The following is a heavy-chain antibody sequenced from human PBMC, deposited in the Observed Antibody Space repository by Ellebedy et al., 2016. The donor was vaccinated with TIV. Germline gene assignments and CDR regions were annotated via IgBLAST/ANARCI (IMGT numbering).Heavy chain of an antibody. Sequence: PGGSLRLSCAASGFTFSNYYMTWIRQAPGKGLEWLSYIYSDGGYTNYADSVKGRFTISRDNAKNSLYLQMNSLRAEDTAVYYCARCLSGDGIPSFDYWGQGTLVTVSS. CDR2: IYSDGGYT. CDR3: ARCLSGDGIPSFDY. V-gene: IGHV3-11*06. CDR1: GFTFSNYY. J-gene: IGHJ4*02. D-gene: IGHD7-27*01.